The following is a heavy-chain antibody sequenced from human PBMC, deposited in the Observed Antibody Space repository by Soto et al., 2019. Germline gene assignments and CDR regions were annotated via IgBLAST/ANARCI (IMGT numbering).Heavy chain of an antibody. V-gene: IGHV1-2*04. Sequence: ASVKVSCNASGYTFTGYYMHWVRQAPGQGLEWMGWINPNSGGTNYAQKFQGWVTMTRDTSISTAYMELSRLRSDDTAVYYCARATPVPYDFWSGPWYYGMDVWGQGTTVTVSS. CDR1: GYTFTGYY. CDR3: ARATPVPYDFWSGPWYYGMDV. D-gene: IGHD3-3*01. CDR2: INPNSGGT. J-gene: IGHJ6*02.